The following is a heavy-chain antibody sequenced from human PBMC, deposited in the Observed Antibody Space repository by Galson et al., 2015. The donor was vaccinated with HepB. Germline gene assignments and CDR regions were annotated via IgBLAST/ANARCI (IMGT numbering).Heavy chain of an antibody. J-gene: IGHJ3*02. CDR1: GFTFDDYA. CDR2: ISWNSGSI. D-gene: IGHD4-17*01. V-gene: IGHV3-9*01. CDR3: ANFDHTVTNAFDI. Sequence: SLRLSCAASGFTFDDYAMHWVRQAPGKGLEWVSGISWNSGSIGYADSVKGRFTISRDNAKNSLYLQMNSLRAEDTALYYCANFDHTVTNAFDIWGQGTMVTVSS.